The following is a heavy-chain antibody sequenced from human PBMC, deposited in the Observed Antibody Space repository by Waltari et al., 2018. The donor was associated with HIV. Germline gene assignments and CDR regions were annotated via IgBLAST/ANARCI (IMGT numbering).Heavy chain of an antibody. CDR3: ARIAYRVGARWYFDY. J-gene: IGHJ4*02. Sequence: QVQLVQSGAEVKKPGASVKVSCKASGYTFTSYGISWVRQAPGQGLEWMGWINAYKGNTNYAQKLQGKVTMTTDTSTSTAYMELRSLRSDDTAVYYCARIAYRVGARWYFDYWGQGTLVTVSS. CDR1: GYTFTSYG. CDR2: INAYKGNT. D-gene: IGHD1-26*01. V-gene: IGHV1-18*01.